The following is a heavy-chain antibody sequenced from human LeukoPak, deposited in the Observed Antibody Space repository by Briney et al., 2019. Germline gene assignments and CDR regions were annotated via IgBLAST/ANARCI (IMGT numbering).Heavy chain of an antibody. D-gene: IGHD3-16*02. CDR1: GFTFSTYA. Sequence: GGSLRLSCAASGFTFSTYAMSWVRQAPGKGLEWVSTISGSGANTYYADSVRGRFTISRDNSKNTLYLHMNSLRAEDTAVYYYAKERAGYTNPYYFDYWGQGTLVTVCS. CDR2: ISGSGANT. CDR3: AKERAGYTNPYYFDY. J-gene: IGHJ4*02. V-gene: IGHV3-23*01.